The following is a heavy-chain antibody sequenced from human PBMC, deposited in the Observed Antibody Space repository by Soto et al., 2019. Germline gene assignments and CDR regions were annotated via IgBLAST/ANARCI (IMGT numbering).Heavy chain of an antibody. D-gene: IGHD2-15*01. J-gene: IGHJ3*02. CDR3: ATDRSPGVERAFDI. Sequence: ASVKVSCKVSVYTLTELSMHWVRQAPGKGLEWMGGFDPEDGETIYAQKFQGRVTMTEDTSTDTAYMELSSLRSEDTAVYYCATDRSPGVERAFDIWGQGTMVTVSS. CDR2: FDPEDGET. V-gene: IGHV1-24*01. CDR1: VYTLTELS.